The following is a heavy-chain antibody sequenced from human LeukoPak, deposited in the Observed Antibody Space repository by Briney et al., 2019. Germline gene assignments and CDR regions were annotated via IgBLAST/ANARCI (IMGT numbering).Heavy chain of an antibody. CDR2: IWYDGSNK. CDR1: GFTFSSYG. Sequence: GGSLRLSCAASGFTFSSYGVHWVRQAPGKGLEWVAVIWYDGSNKYYADSVKGRFTISRDNSKNTLYLQMNSLRAEDTAVYYCARDLNYDFWSGSLDYWGQGTLVTVSS. V-gene: IGHV3-33*08. J-gene: IGHJ4*02. D-gene: IGHD3-3*01. CDR3: ARDLNYDFWSGSLDY.